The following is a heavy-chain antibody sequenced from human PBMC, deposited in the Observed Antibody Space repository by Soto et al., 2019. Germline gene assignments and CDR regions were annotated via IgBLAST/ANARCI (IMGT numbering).Heavy chain of an antibody. V-gene: IGHV4-34*01. Sequence: QVQLQQWGAGLLKPSETLSLTCAVYGGSFSGYYWTWIRQSPEKGLEWIGEVNHSGTTYYNPSLKPRVTLSVHTPKSQFSLKMSSVTAADTAVYYCARGIGYCSSINCYSSRRLRFDSWGQGTLVTVSS. CDR1: GGSFSGYY. CDR3: ARGIGYCSSINCYSSRRLRFDS. D-gene: IGHD2-2*01. CDR2: VNHSGTT. J-gene: IGHJ4*02.